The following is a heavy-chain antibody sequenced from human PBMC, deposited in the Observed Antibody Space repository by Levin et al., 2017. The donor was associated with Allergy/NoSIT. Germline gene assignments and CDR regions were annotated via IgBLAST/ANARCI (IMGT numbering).Heavy chain of an antibody. CDR2: ISGTDGTT. J-gene: IGHJ4*02. D-gene: IGHD1-26*01. Sequence: SGESLKISCAASGFTFNNYAMSWVRQAPGKGLEWVSYISGTDGTTYYADSVKGRFTISRDNSKNTLYLQMNSLRAEDTAVYYCAKKLNRIVGAQFDYWGQGTLVTVSS. CDR3: AKKLNRIVGAQFDY. V-gene: IGHV3-23*01. CDR1: GFTFNNYA.